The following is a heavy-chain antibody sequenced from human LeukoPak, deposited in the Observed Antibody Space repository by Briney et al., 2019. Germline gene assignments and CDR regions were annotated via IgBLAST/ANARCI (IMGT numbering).Heavy chain of an antibody. CDR3: ARELKVGNTGYYFXY. J-gene: IGHJ4*02. Sequence: SETLSLTCTVSSGSISDYYWSWIRQPPGKGLEWIGYIYYSGSTNYNPCLKGRATILVDMSKNQFSMKMRSVTAADTAVYYCARELKVGNTGYYFXYXXQGTXVTVSX. CDR1: SGSISDYY. CDR2: IYYSGST. D-gene: IGHD2/OR15-2a*01. V-gene: IGHV4-59*01.